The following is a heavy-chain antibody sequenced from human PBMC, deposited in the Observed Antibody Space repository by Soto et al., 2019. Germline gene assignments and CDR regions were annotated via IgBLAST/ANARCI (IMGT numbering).Heavy chain of an antibody. V-gene: IGHV1-3*01. Sequence: ASVKVSCKASGYTFTSYAMHWVRQAPGQRLEWMGWINAGNGNTKYSQKIQGRVTITRDTSASTAYMELSSLRSEDTAVYYCARGRDYYDSSGYYGGDAFDIWGQGTMVTVSS. D-gene: IGHD3-22*01. CDR1: GYTFTSYA. CDR3: ARGRDYYDSSGYYGGDAFDI. J-gene: IGHJ3*02. CDR2: INAGNGNT.